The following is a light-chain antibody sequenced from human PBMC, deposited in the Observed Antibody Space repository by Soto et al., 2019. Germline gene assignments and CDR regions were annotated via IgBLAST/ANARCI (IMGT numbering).Light chain of an antibody. CDR1: STDVGSHDL. CDR2: EGS. V-gene: IGLV2-23*01. J-gene: IGLJ2*01. CDR3: CSYAGSSALL. Sequence: SALAQPASVSGSPGQSITISCTGISTDVGSHDLVSWYKHPPGKAPKLIIYEGSKRPSGVSNRFSGSKSGNTASLTISWLQAEDEADYYCCSYAGSSALLFGGGTQLTVL.